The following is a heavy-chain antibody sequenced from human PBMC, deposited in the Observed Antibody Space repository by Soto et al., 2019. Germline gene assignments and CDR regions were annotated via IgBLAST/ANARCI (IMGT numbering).Heavy chain of an antibody. V-gene: IGHV4-34*01. CDR1: GGSFSGYY. J-gene: IGHJ4*02. CDR2: INHSGST. Sequence: QVQLQQWGAGLLKPSETLSLTCAVYGGSFSGYYWSWIRQPPGNGLEWIGEINHSGSTNYNPSLKSRVTISVDTSKNQFSLKLSSVTAADTAVYYCARGRIAAAGTWYDYWGQGTLVTVSS. CDR3: ARGRIAAAGTWYDY. D-gene: IGHD6-13*01.